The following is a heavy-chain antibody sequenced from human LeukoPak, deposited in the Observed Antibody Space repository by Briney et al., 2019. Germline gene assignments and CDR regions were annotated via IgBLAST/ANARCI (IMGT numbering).Heavy chain of an antibody. CDR2: SSSSSSYI. V-gene: IGHV3-21*04. D-gene: IGHD3-10*01. Sequence: PGGSLRLSCAASGFTFSSYSMNWVRQAPGKGLEWVSSSSSSSSYIYYADSVKGRFTISRDNAKNSLYLQMNSLRAEDTALYYCAKTLGAMVRGVIRGAFDYWGQGTLVTVSS. J-gene: IGHJ4*02. CDR1: GFTFSSYS. CDR3: AKTLGAMVRGVIRGAFDY.